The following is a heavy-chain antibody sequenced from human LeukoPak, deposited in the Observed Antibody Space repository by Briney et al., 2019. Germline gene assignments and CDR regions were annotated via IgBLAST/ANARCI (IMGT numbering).Heavy chain of an antibody. CDR2: IYYSGST. D-gene: IGHD5-18*01. J-gene: IGHJ6*02. CDR1: GGSISSYY. Sequence: SSETLSLTCTVSGGSISSYYWSWIRQPLGKGLEWIGYIYYSGSTNYNPSLKGRVTISVDTSKNQFSLKLSSVTAADTAVYYCARGYSYGGDYYGMDVWGQGTTVTVSS. V-gene: IGHV4-59*08. CDR3: ARGYSYGGDYYGMDV.